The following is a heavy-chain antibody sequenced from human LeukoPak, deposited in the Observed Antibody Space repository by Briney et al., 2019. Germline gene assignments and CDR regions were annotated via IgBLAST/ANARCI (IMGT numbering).Heavy chain of an antibody. J-gene: IGHJ6*04. CDR2: IYYSGST. Sequence: SQTLSLTCTVSGGSISSGGYYWSWIRQHPGKGLEWIGYIYYSGSTYYNPSLKSRVTISVDTSRNQFSLKLSSVTAADTDVYYCARDPSNYCSSTSCYKYGMDVWGKGTTVTVSS. CDR1: GGSISSGGYY. V-gene: IGHV4-31*03. D-gene: IGHD2-2*02. CDR3: ARDPSNYCSSTSCYKYGMDV.